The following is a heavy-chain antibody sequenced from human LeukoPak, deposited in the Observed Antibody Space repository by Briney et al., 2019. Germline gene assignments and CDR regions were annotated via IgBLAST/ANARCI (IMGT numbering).Heavy chain of an antibody. Sequence: EASVKVSCKASGYTFTSYYMHWVRQAPGQGLEWMGIINPSGGSTSYAQKFQGRVTMTRDTSTSTVYMELSSLRSEDTAVYYCAREAGGAYSSSWYLNYYYYYMDVWGKGTTVTISS. D-gene: IGHD6-13*01. CDR1: GYTFTSYY. CDR3: AREAGGAYSSSWYLNYYYYYMDV. V-gene: IGHV1-46*01. J-gene: IGHJ6*03. CDR2: INPSGGST.